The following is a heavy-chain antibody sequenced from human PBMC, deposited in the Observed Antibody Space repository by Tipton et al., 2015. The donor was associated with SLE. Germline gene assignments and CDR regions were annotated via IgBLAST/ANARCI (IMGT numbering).Heavy chain of an antibody. Sequence: TLSLPCTVSCGSILSYYWSWIRQPPGKGLEWIGYIHSSGSTNYNSPLESRVTISVDTSRNQFSLKLTSVTAADTAVYYCARSDGGYWGQGTQVTVSS. D-gene: IGHD3-16*01. V-gene: IGHV4-59*01. CDR1: CGSILSYY. CDR3: ARSDGGY. J-gene: IGHJ4*02. CDR2: IHSSGST.